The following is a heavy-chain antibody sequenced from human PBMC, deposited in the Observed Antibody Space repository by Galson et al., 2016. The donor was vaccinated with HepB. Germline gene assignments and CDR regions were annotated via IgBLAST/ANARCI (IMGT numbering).Heavy chain of an antibody. CDR3: ARGPYGDYVIDY. D-gene: IGHD4-17*01. V-gene: IGHV3-74*01. CDR1: GFTFSSYW. CDR2: INSDGSNT. J-gene: IGHJ4*02. Sequence: SLRLSCAASGFTFSSYWMHWVRQAPGKGLVWVSRINSDGSNTACADSVKGRFTISRDNAKNTLYLQMNSLRGEDTAVYYCARGPYGDYVIDYWGQGNLVTVSS.